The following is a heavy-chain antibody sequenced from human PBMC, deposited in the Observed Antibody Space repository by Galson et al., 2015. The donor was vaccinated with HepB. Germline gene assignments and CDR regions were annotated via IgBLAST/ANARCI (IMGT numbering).Heavy chain of an antibody. CDR3: ARGFRIVGPTKALY. J-gene: IGHJ4*02. CDR2: INPDTGGT. Sequence: SVKVSCKASGYTFSDYYMHWVRQAPGQGLEWMGRINPDTGGTRYAQKFQTRVTMTRDTSISTAYMELSRLRSDDTAVYYCARGFRIVGPTKALYWGQGTLLTVPS. V-gene: IGHV1-2*06. CDR1: GYTFSDYY. D-gene: IGHD1-26*01.